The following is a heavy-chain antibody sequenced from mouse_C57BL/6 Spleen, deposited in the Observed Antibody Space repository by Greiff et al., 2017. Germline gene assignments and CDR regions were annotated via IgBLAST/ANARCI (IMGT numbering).Heavy chain of an antibody. J-gene: IGHJ3*01. CDR1: GYSITSGYY. CDR2: ISYDGSN. V-gene: IGHV3-6*01. CDR3: ARETELLRASFAY. Sequence: VQLQQSGPGLVKPSQSLSLTCSVTGYSITSGYYWNWIRQFPGNKLEWMGYISYDGSNNYNPSLKNRISITRDTSKNQFFLKLNSVTTEDTATYYCARETELLRASFAYWGQGTLVTVSA. D-gene: IGHD1-1*01.